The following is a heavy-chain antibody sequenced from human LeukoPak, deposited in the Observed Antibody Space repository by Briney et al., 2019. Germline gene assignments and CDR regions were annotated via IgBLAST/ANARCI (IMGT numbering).Heavy chain of an antibody. Sequence: SETLSLTCAVYGGSLSGYYWSWIRQPPGKGLEWIGEINHSGSTNYNPSHKSRVTISVDTSKNQFSLKLSSVTAADTAVYYCASSTVTTVGFDYWGQGTLVTVSS. CDR2: INHSGST. CDR1: GGSLSGYY. J-gene: IGHJ4*02. CDR3: ASSTVTTVGFDY. V-gene: IGHV4-34*01. D-gene: IGHD4-17*01.